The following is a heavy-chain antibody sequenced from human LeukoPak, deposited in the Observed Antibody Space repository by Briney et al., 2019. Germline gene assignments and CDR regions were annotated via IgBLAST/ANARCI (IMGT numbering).Heavy chain of an antibody. D-gene: IGHD6-13*01. CDR1: GGSISSYN. CDR3: ARRSSSFDY. V-gene: IGHV4-59*01. Sequence: PPQTLSPTPTVSGGSISSYNRSSISPPPRKGLEWIGYIYYSGSTNYNPSLKSRVTISVDTSKNQFSLKLSSVTAADTAVYYCARRSSSFDYWGQGTLVTVSS. CDR2: IYYSGST. J-gene: IGHJ4*02.